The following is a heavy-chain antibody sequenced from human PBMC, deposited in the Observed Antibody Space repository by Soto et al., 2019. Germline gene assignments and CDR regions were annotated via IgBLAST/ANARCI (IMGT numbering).Heavy chain of an antibody. CDR2: IYYSGST. CDR3: ATGILRIPTPSYYYYGMGV. CDR1: GCC. Sequence: GCCRSLKKQNPGKFLEWIGYIYYSGSTYYNPSLKSRVTISVDTSKNQFSLKLSSVTAADTAVYYCATGILRIPTPSYYYYGMGVRGQGTTVSVSS. D-gene: IGHD3-3*01. V-gene: IGHV4-31*02. J-gene: IGHJ6*01.